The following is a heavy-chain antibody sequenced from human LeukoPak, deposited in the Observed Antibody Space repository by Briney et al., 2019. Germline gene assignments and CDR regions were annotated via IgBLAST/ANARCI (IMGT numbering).Heavy chain of an antibody. CDR3: TMTTDNWFDP. CDR2: IYYSGST. CDR1: GGSISSHY. D-gene: IGHD4-11*01. Sequence: PSETLSLTCTVSGGSISSHYWSWIRQPPGKGLEWIGYIYYSGSTNYNPSLKSRVTISVDTSKNQFSLKLSSVTAADMAVYYCTMTTDNWFDPWGQGTLVTVSS. V-gene: IGHV4-59*11. J-gene: IGHJ5*02.